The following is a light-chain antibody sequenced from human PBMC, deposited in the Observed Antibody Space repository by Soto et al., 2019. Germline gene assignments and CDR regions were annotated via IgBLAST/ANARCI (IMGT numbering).Light chain of an antibody. Sequence: EIVLTQSPGTLSLSPGDRATLSCRASQSVRSSYLAWYQRKPGQAPRLLIYGASTRATGIPDRFSGSGSGTDFTLTISRLEPEDFAVYYCQQYGSSLFTFGPGTKVDIK. V-gene: IGKV3-20*01. CDR1: QSVRSSY. CDR3: QQYGSSLFT. CDR2: GAS. J-gene: IGKJ3*01.